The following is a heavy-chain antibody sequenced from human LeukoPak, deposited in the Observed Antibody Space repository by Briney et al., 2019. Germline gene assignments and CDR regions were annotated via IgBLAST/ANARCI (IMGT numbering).Heavy chain of an antibody. CDR3: ARRGHSGDYFDY. CDR1: GGSISSSSYY. D-gene: IGHD2-21*01. J-gene: IGHJ4*02. V-gene: IGHV4-39*01. CDR2: IYYSGST. Sequence: SETLSLTCSVSGGSISSSSYYWGWIRQPPGKGLEWIGSIYYSGSTCYNPSLKSRVTISVDTSKNQFSLKLSSVTAADTAVYYCARRGHSGDYFDYWGQGTLVTVSS.